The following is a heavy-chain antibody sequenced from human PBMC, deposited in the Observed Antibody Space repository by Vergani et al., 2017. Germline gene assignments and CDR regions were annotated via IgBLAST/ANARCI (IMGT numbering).Heavy chain of an antibody. J-gene: IGHJ2*01. D-gene: IGHD3-3*01. CDR1: GFTFDDYA. CDR2: ISWNSGSI. Sequence: EVQLVESGGGLVQLGRSLRLSCAASGFTFDDYAMHWVRQAPGKGLEWVSGISWNSGSIGYAGSVKGRFTISSDNAKNSLYLQMNSLRAEDTALYYCAKDHYDFWSGYPNLSPFDLWGRGTLVTVSS. CDR3: AKDHYDFWSGYPNLSPFDL. V-gene: IGHV3-9*01.